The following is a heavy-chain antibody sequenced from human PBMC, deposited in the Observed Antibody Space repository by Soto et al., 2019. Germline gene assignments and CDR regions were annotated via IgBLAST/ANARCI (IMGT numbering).Heavy chain of an antibody. D-gene: IGHD6-6*01. CDR2: IYYIGST. J-gene: IGHJ4*02. CDR3: GRLPRSAPYTYFDH. CDR1: GGSISGYY. Sequence: PSETLSLTCTVSGGSISGYYWSWIRQPPGKGLEWIGYIYYIGSTNYKSSLKSRVTISVDTSKNQFSLKLSSVIAADTAVYYCGRLPRSAPYTYFDHWGQGTLVTVSS. V-gene: IGHV4-59*08.